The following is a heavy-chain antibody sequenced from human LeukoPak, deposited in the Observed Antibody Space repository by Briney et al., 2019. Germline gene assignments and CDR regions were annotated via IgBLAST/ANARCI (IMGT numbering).Heavy chain of an antibody. CDR1: EYTFIGYF. J-gene: IGHJ4*02. D-gene: IGHD1-7*01. CDR2: INPNSGGT. Sequence: ASVKVSCKASEYTFIGYFIHWVRQAPGQGLEGMGWINPNSGGTNYAQKFQGRVTMTRDASISTAYFDLNRLRSEDTAVYYCARDHGWTGTTSDYYFDYWGQGTLVTVSS. V-gene: IGHV1-2*02. CDR3: ARDHGWTGTTSDYYFDY.